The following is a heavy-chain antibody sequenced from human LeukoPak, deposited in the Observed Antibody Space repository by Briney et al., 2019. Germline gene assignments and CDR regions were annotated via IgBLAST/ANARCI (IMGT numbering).Heavy chain of an antibody. CDR2: IYYSGST. Sequence: SETLSLTCTVSGGSISSYYWSWIRQPPGKGLEWIGYIYYSGSTNYNPSLKSRVTISVDTSKNQFSLKLSSVTAADTAVYYCARDRTLSPPGAFDIWGQGTMVTVSS. CDR1: GGSISSYY. V-gene: IGHV4-59*01. D-gene: IGHD7-27*01. J-gene: IGHJ3*02. CDR3: ARDRTLSPPGAFDI.